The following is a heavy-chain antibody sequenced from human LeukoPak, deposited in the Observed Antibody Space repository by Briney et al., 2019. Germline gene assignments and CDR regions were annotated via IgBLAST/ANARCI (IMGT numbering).Heavy chain of an antibody. D-gene: IGHD2-15*01. V-gene: IGHV4-30-4*08. Sequence: PSQTLSLTCTVSGGSISTADYYWSWIRQHPEKGLEWIGYIYDSGSTYYNPSLKSRITISVDTSENRFSLKLSSVTATDTAVYYCARDCSGGSCYGAFDIWGQGTMVTVSS. CDR1: GGSISTADYY. CDR3: ARDCSGGSCYGAFDI. CDR2: IYDSGST. J-gene: IGHJ3*02.